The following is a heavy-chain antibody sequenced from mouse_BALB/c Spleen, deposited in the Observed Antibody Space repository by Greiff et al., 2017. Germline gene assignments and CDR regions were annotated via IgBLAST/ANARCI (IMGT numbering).Heavy chain of an antibody. CDR3: AICGYGAWFAY. CDR1: GFNIKDTY. CDR2: IDPENGNT. V-gene: IGHV14-3*02. J-gene: IGHJ3*01. Sequence: EVKLMESGAELVKPGASVKLSCTASGFNIKDTYMHWVKQRPEQGLEWIGWIDPENGNTIYDPKFQGKASITADTSSNTAYLQLSSLTSEDTAVSYCAICGYGAWFAYWGQGSLGTVSA. D-gene: IGHD2-2*01.